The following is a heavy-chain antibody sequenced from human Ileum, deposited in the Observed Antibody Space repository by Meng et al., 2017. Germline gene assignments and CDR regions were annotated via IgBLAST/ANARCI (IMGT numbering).Heavy chain of an antibody. CDR2: ISYDGSNK. Sequence: GESLKISCAASGFTFSSYAMHWVRQAPGKGLEWVAVISYDGSNKYYADSVKGRFTISRDNSKNTLYLQMNSLRAEDTAVYYCASSGSYYDAFAIWGQGTMVTVSS. V-gene: IGHV3-30*04. J-gene: IGHJ3*02. D-gene: IGHD3-10*01. CDR3: ASSGSYYDAFAI. CDR1: GFTFSSYA.